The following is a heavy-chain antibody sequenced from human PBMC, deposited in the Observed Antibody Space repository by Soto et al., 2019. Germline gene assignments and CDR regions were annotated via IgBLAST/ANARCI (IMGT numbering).Heavy chain of an antibody. CDR3: ARGEAIGDDP. D-gene: IGHD3-10*01. Sequence: EVQLVESGGGLAQPGGSLRLSCAASGLTFSSYWMTWVRQALGKGLKWVVNIKQDGSGNYYVDSVKGRFTISRDNAKNSLYLQMNNRRVEDTAVYYCARGEAIGDDPWGHGTLVTVSS. V-gene: IGHV3-7*01. J-gene: IGHJ5*02. CDR1: GLTFSSYW. CDR2: IKQDGSGN.